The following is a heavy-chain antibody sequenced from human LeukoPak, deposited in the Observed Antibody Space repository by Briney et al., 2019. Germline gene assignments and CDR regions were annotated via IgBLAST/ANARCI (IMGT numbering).Heavy chain of an antibody. CDR3: AKDQMITFGGVIDHLIDI. CDR1: GFTFSSYG. D-gene: IGHD3-16*02. CDR2: IWYEGSNK. J-gene: IGHJ3*02. V-gene: IGHV3-33*06. Sequence: PGGSLRLSCAASGFTFSSYGMHWVRQAPGKGLEWVAVIWYEGSNKYYADSVKGRFTISRDNSKNTLYLQMNSLRAEDTAVYYCAKDQMITFGGVIDHLIDIWGQGTMVTVSS.